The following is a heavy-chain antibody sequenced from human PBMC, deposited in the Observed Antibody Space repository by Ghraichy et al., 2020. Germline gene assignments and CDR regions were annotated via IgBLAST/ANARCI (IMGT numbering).Heavy chain of an antibody. J-gene: IGHJ4*02. CDR1: GGSFSGYY. V-gene: IGHV4-34*01. CDR3: ARGCGDSSGYYGDLDY. Sequence: SQTLSLTCAVYGGSFSGYYWSWIRQPPGKGLEWIGEINHSGSTNYNPSLKSRVTILVDTSKNQFSLKLSSVTAADTAVYYCARGCGDSSGYYGDLDYWGQGTLVTVSS. CDR2: INHSGST. D-gene: IGHD3-22*01.